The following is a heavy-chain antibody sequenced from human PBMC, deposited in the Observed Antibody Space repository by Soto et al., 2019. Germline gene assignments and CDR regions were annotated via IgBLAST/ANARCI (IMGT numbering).Heavy chain of an antibody. CDR2: IISKSYGGTT. V-gene: IGHV3-49*03. J-gene: IGHJ4*02. D-gene: IGHD6-6*01. CDR1: GFTFGDYA. Sequence: GGSLRLSCTASGFTFGDYAMSWFRQAPGKGLEWVVFIISKSYGGTTEYAASVKGRFTISRDDSKSIAYLQMNSLKTEDTAVYYCTRDVPGSIAARPVDYWGQGTLVTVSS. CDR3: TRDVPGSIAARPVDY.